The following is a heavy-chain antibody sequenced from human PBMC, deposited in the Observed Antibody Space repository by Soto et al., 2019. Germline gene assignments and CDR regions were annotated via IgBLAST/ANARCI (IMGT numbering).Heavy chain of an antibody. D-gene: IGHD5-12*01. CDR3: AHLHANSGYDWRYDP. J-gene: IGHJ5*02. CDR2: IYWDDDK. Sequence: GSGPTLVNPTQTLTLTCNFSSFSLTNKGVGVGWIRQPPRKALEWLGIIYWDDDKRYRPSLNNRLTITKDTSKNQVVLTMTNVDTVDTATYYCAHLHANSGYDWRYDPWGQGTLVTVS. CDR1: SFSLTNKGVG. V-gene: IGHV2-5*02.